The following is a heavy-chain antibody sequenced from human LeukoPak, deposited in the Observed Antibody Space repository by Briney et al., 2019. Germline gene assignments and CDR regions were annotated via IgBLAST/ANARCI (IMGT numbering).Heavy chain of an antibody. V-gene: IGHV1-18*01. J-gene: IGHJ6*03. D-gene: IGHD2-8*01. CDR1: GYTLTSYG. CDR3: ARESLVTKPLMDV. CDR2: ISVYNGNT. Sequence: GASVKVSCKASGYTLTSYGISWVRQAPGQGLEWMGWISVYNGNTNYAQKLQGRVTMTTDTSTSTAYMELRSLRSDDTAVYYCARESLVTKPLMDVWGKGTTVTVSS.